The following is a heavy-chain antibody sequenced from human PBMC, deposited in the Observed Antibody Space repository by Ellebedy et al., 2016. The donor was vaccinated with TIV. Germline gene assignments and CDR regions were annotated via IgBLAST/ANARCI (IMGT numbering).Heavy chain of an antibody. CDR2: INHSGST. D-gene: IGHD5-12*01. CDR3: ARGIVALQPLKYFDS. J-gene: IGHJ4*02. V-gene: IGHV4-34*01. Sequence: GSLRLSXAVYVGSFSGYYWSWIRQPPGKGLECIGEINHSGSTNYNPSLKSRVTLSVDTSKNQFSLKVNPMTAADSGVYFCARGIVALQPLKYFDSWGQGTLVTVSS. CDR1: VGSFSGYY.